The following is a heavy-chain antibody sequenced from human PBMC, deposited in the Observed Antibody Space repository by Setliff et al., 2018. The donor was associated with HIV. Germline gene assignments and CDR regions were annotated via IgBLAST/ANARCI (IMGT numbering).Heavy chain of an antibody. V-gene: IGHV3-21*04. J-gene: IGHJ5*02. D-gene: IGHD3-3*01. Sequence: GGSLRLSCAASGFDFSDYSMNWVRQAPGKGLEWVSCITGGSGFIDYADSVKGRFTVSRDNAKNAVYLQMNSLRAEDTAVYYCARVLLITNAVYGVVSNQFDPWGQGTLVTVSS. CDR2: ITGGSGFI. CDR1: GFDFSDYS. CDR3: ARVLLITNAVYGVVSNQFDP.